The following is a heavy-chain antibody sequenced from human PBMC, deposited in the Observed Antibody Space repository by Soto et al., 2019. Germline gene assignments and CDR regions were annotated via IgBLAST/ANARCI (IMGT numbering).Heavy chain of an antibody. V-gene: IGHV4-4*02. CDR3: ARWRGNYDFWSGYYFPGVYYYYMDV. CDR2: IYHSGST. Sequence: SETLSLTCAVSSGSISSSNWWSWVRQPPGKGLEWIGEIYHSGSTNYNPSLRSRVTISVDKSKNQFSLKLSSVTAADTAVYYCARWRGNYDFWSGYYFPGVYYYYMDVWGKGTTVTVSS. D-gene: IGHD3-3*01. CDR1: SGSISSSNW. J-gene: IGHJ6*03.